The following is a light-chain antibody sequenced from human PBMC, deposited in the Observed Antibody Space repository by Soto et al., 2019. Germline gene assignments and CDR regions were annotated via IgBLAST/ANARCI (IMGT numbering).Light chain of an antibody. CDR2: GAS. Sequence: EIVLTQSPGTLSLSPGETATLSCRASQSVSSSYLAWYQQKPGQAPSLLIYGASSRATGIPDRFSGSGSGTDFTLTIRRQEHDDFADYCRQQYGSSRTFGQGTKVEIK. J-gene: IGKJ1*01. CDR3: QQYGSSRT. V-gene: IGKV3-20*01. CDR1: QSVSSSY.